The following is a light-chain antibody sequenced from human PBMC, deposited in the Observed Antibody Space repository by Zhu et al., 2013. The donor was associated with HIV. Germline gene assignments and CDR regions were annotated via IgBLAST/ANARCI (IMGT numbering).Light chain of an antibody. CDR1: SSNIGAGYD. J-gene: IGLJ2*01. CDR3: QSYDARLSAVV. CDR2: GNS. Sequence: QSVLTQPPSVSGAPGQRVTISCTGSSSNIGAGYDVHWYQQLPGTAPKLLIYGNSNRPSGVPDRFSGSKSGTSASLAISGLQAEDEADLYCQSYDARLSAVVFGGGTKLTV. V-gene: IGLV1-40*01.